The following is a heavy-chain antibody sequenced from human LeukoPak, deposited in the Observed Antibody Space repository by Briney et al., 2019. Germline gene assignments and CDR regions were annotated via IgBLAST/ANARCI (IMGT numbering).Heavy chain of an antibody. CDR3: ARGSIAEAPPFDP. D-gene: IGHD6-13*01. J-gene: IGHJ5*02. V-gene: IGHV1-46*01. CDR2: INPSGGST. Sequence: GASVKVSCKASGYTFTSYYMHWVRQAPGQGLEWMGIINPSGGSTSYAQKFRASVTMTRDTSTSTVYKELSSRRSEDTAVYYCARGSIAEAPPFDPGGQGTLVSVSS. CDR1: GYTFTSYY.